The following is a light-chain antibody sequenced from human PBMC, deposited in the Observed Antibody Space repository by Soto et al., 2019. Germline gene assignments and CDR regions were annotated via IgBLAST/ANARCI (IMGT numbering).Light chain of an antibody. CDR3: QQYGSSLLT. CDR1: QSVSSSY. CDR2: GAS. V-gene: IGKV3-20*01. Sequence: EIVLTQSSGTLSLSPGERATLSCRASQSVSSSYLAWYQQKPGQAPRLLIYGASSRATGIPDRFSGSGSGTDFTLTISRLEPEDFAVYYCQQYGSSLLTFGGGTTVDIK. J-gene: IGKJ4*01.